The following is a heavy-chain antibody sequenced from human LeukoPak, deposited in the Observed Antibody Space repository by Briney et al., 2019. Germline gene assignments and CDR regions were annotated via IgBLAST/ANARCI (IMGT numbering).Heavy chain of an antibody. CDR3: ARDFPDYYDFWSGYRGGYYYYGMDV. V-gene: IGHV3-21*01. CDR2: ISSSSSYI. CDR1: GLTFSSYS. D-gene: IGHD3-3*01. Sequence: GGSLRLSCAASGLTFSSYSMNWVRQAPGKGLEWVSSISSSSSYIYYADSVKGRFTISRDNAKNSLYLQMNSLRAEDTAVYYCARDFPDYYDFWSGYRGGYYYYGMDVWGQGTTVTVSS. J-gene: IGHJ6*02.